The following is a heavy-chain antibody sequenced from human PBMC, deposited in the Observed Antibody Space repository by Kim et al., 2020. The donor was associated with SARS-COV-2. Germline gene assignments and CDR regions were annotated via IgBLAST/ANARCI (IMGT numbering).Heavy chain of an antibody. D-gene: IGHD5-12*01. Sequence: SETLSLTCTVSGGSISSSSYYWGWIRQPPGKGLEWIGSIYYSGSTYYNPSLKSRVTISVDTSKNQFSLKLSSVTAADTAVYYCARDIGYSGYDLEVYFDYWGQGTLVTVSS. CDR1: GGSISSSSYY. J-gene: IGHJ4*02. V-gene: IGHV4-39*07. CDR3: ARDIGYSGYDLEVYFDY. CDR2: IYYSGST.